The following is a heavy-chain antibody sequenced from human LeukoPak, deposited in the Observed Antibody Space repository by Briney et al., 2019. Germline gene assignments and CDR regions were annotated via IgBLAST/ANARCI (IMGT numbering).Heavy chain of an antibody. V-gene: IGHV4-59*01. Sequence: SETLSLTCTVSGGSISSYYWSWIRQPPGKGLEWIGYIYYSGSTNYNPSLKSRVTISVDTSKNQFSLKLSSVTAADTAVYYCAGGYFDWFYFDYWDQGTLVTVSS. J-gene: IGHJ4*02. CDR3: AGGYFDWFYFDY. CDR1: GGSISSYY. D-gene: IGHD3-9*01. CDR2: IYYSGST.